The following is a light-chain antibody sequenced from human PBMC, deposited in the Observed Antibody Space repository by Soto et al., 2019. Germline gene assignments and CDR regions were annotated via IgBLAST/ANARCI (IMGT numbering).Light chain of an antibody. CDR1: QRLLHSNGNTF. V-gene: IGKV2-28*01. J-gene: IGKJ2*01. CDR2: LGP. CDR3: MQDLESSSN. Sequence: EIVMTQSPPSLTVTPGEPASISCRSSQRLLHSNGNTFLDWYLQKPGQSPQLLIYLGPTRASGVPGTASVREAGTDFTLKISGVEAKDGGVDYCMQDLESSSNFGRGTKVEI.